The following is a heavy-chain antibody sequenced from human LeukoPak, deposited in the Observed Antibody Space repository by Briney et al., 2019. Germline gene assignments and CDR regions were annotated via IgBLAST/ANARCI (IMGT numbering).Heavy chain of an antibody. CDR3: ARRPNPGYSGYDYSYYYGMDV. CDR2: IYPGDSDT. J-gene: IGHJ6*02. CDR1: GYSFTSYW. V-gene: IGHV5-51*01. D-gene: IGHD5-12*01. Sequence: PGESLKISCKGSGYSFTSYWIGRVRQMPGKGLEWMGIIYPGDSDTRYSPSFQGQVTISADKSISTAYLQWSSLKASDTAMYYCARRPNPGYSGYDYSYYYGMDVWGQGTTVTVSS.